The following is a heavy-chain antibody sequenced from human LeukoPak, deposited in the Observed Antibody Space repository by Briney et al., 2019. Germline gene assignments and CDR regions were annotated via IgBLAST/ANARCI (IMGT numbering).Heavy chain of an antibody. V-gene: IGHV3-72*01. CDR1: GYTFSDHY. D-gene: IGHD5-18*01. CDR2: TRNKADSYTT. CDR3: AREEGYSYANFDY. Sequence: PGGSLRLSCAASGYTFSDHYMDRVRQAPGKGLEWVGRTRNKADSYTTEYAASVKGRFTISRDDSKNSLYLQMNSLKTEDTAVYYCAREEGYSYANFDYWGQGTLVTVSS. J-gene: IGHJ4*02.